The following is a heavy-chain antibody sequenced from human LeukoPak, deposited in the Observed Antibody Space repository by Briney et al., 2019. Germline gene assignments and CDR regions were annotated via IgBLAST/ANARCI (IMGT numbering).Heavy chain of an antibody. D-gene: IGHD2-2*01. V-gene: IGHV1-18*01. CDR1: GYTFTSYG. J-gene: IGHJ5*02. CDR3: ARGACSSTSCYSGDWFDP. Sequence: GASVKVSCKASGYTFTSYGISWVRQAPGQGLEWMGWTSAYNGNTNYAQKLQGRVTMTTDTSASTAYMELRSLRSDDTAVYYCARGACSSTSCYSGDWFDPWGQGTLVTVSS. CDR2: TSAYNGNT.